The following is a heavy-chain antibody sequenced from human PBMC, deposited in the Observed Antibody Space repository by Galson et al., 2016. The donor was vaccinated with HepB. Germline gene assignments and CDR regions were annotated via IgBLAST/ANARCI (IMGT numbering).Heavy chain of an antibody. CDR1: GFTFSNYG. CDR3: AKDSHSSGWNY. Sequence: SLRLSCAASGFTFSNYGMHWVRQAPGKGLEWVAVISYDGGNTYYADSVKGRFTISRDNSKNTLHLQMNSLRAEDTAVYYCAKDSHSSGWNYWGQGTLVTVSS. D-gene: IGHD6-19*01. V-gene: IGHV3-30*18. CDR2: ISYDGGNT. J-gene: IGHJ4*02.